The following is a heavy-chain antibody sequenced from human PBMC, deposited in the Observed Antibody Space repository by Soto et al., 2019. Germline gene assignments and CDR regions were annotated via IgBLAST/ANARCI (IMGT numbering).Heavy chain of an antibody. J-gene: IGHJ6*02. V-gene: IGHV1-2*02. D-gene: IGHD1-26*01. CDR1: GYTFTDYY. CDR2: INPDSGGT. Sequence: QVQLLQSGAEVKKPGASVKVSCKTSGYTFTDYYIHWVRQAPGQGLEWLGWINPDSGGTNYEQKFQGRVSMPRDTSITTAYMELRRLSFDVTAVYYCARVVPTHRGFHCVTYYSMDVWGQGTTVTVSS. CDR3: ARVVPTHRGFHCVTYYSMDV.